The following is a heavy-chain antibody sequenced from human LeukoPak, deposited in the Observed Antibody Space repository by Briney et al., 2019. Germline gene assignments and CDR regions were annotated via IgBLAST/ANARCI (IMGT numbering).Heavy chain of an antibody. D-gene: IGHD2-15*01. CDR2: INHSGST. J-gene: IGHJ4*02. CDR1: GGSFSGYY. CDR3: ARGFRIVSRFDY. Sequence: SETLSLTCAAYGGSFSGYYWSWIRQPPGKGLEWIGEINHSGSTNYNPSLKSRVTISVDTSKNQFSLKLSSVTAADTAVYYCARGFRIVSRFDYWGQGTLVTVSS. V-gene: IGHV4-34*01.